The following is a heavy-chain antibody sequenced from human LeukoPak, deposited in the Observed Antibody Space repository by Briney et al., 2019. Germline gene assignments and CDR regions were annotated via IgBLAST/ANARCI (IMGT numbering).Heavy chain of an antibody. CDR3: AKAHPTYYYDSSGFYYGAAPLDY. V-gene: IGHV3-48*03. CDR1: GFTFSSYE. J-gene: IGHJ4*02. D-gene: IGHD3-22*01. CDR2: ISSSGSTI. Sequence: GGSLRLSCAASGFTFSSYEMNWVRQAPGKGLEWVSYISSSGSTIYYADSVKGRFTISRDNSKNTLYLQMNSLRAEDTAVYYCAKAHPTYYYDSSGFYYGAAPLDYWGQGTLVTVSS.